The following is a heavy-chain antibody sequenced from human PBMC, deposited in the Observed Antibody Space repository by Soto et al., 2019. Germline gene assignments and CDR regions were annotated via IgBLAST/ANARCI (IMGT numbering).Heavy chain of an antibody. CDR3: ARSVFP. Sequence: PSETISLTCTVSGDSISIGGYYWSLIRQHPGKGLEWIGYIYYSGSTYYNPSLKSRVTISVDTPKNQFSLKLSSVTAADTAVYYCARSVFPWGQGTLVTVS. J-gene: IGHJ5*02. CDR1: GDSISIGGYY. CDR2: IYYSGST. V-gene: IGHV4-31*03.